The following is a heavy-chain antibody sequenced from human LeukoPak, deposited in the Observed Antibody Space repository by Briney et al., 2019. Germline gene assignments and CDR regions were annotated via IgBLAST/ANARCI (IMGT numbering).Heavy chain of an antibody. V-gene: IGHV4-4*07. CDR1: GGSISTYY. D-gene: IGHD4-23*01. CDR2: IHTSGST. Sequence: SETLSLTCTVSGGSISTYYWSWIRQPAGKRLEWIGRIHTSGSTNYNPSLKSRVTMSIDTSKNQFSLKLSSVTAADTAVYYCARIGGRGLSYYFDYWGQGTLVTVSS. J-gene: IGHJ4*02. CDR3: ARIGGRGLSYYFDY.